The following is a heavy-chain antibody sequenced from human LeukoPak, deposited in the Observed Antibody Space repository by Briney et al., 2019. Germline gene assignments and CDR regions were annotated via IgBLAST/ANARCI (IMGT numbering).Heavy chain of an antibody. D-gene: IGHD5-18*01. CDR1: GYRFTNYW. J-gene: IGHJ4*02. CDR3: ARGGTYRYGSSDY. V-gene: IGHV5-51*01. CDR2: IHPGDSCT. Sequence: GESLKISCKASGYRFTNYWIGWVRQMPGKGLEWMGIIHPGDSCTKYSPSFQDQVTMSFDESTTTAYLQWSSLRASDSAIYYCARGGTYRYGSSDYWGQGTLVTVSS.